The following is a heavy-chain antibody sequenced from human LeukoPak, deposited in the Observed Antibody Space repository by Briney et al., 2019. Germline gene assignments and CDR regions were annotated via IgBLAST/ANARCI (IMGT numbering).Heavy chain of an antibody. V-gene: IGHV3-23*01. Sequence: GGSLRLSCAASGFTFSSYAMSWVRQAPGKGLEWVSAISGSGGSTYYADSVKGRFTISRDNYKNTLYLQMNSLRAEDTAVYYCAKDIFSYGSGSYYPLEYWGQGTLVTVSS. CDR3: AKDIFSYGSGSYYPLEY. CDR1: GFTFSSYA. J-gene: IGHJ4*02. D-gene: IGHD3-10*01. CDR2: ISGSGGST.